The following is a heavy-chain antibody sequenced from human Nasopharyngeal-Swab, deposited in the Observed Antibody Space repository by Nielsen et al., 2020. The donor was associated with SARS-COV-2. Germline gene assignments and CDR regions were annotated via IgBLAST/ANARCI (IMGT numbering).Heavy chain of an antibody. Sequence: SATLSLTCSVSGGSIRDNNYYWSWIRQPPGKGLEWIGSMSYSGVTFYSPSLRNRVTMSVDTSKNLLSLKLDSVTAAETALYYCARHSRVTTVVVVTLFDFWGQGIQVTVSS. CDR3: ARHSRVTTVVVVTLFDF. V-gene: IGHV4-39*01. J-gene: IGHJ4*02. D-gene: IGHD3-22*01. CDR2: MSYSGVT. CDR1: GGSIRDNNYY.